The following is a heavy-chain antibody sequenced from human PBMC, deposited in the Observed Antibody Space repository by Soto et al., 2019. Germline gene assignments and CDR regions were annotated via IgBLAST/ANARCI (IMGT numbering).Heavy chain of an antibody. CDR3: ARARADSYTDY. Sequence: SETLSLTCTVSGGSISSGDYYWSWIRQPPGKGLEWIGYIYYSGSTYYNPSLKSRVTISVDTSKNQFSLKLSSVTAADTAVYYCARARADSYTDYWGQGTLVTVSS. J-gene: IGHJ4*02. D-gene: IGHD3-10*01. V-gene: IGHV4-30-4*01. CDR2: IYYSGST. CDR1: GGSISSGDYY.